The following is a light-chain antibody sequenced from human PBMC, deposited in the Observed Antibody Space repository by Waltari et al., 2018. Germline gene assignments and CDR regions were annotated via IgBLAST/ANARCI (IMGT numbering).Light chain of an antibody. CDR3: QQAHSFPLT. CDR1: QGISNW. Sequence: DIQMTQSPSSVSASVGDRVTITCRASQGISNWLAWYQQKPEKAPNRLIYAASRLQSWVPSRLSGSGSGTDFDLTISSLQPEDFAACYCQQAHSFPLTFGGGTKVEIK. CDR2: AAS. V-gene: IGKV1-12*01. J-gene: IGKJ4*01.